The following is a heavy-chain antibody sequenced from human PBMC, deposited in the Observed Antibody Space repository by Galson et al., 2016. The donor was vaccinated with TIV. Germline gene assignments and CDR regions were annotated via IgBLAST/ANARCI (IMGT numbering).Heavy chain of an antibody. Sequence: SLRLSCAASGLSVSINYLTWVRQAPGKGLEWVSLISDGGKTYYSDSVEGRFTVSRDNSRNTVYLQMNGLRADDTAVYYCARDRVVDAYFSYYYYCFDVWGQGTAVTVSS. CDR3: ARDRVVDAYFSYYYYCFDV. D-gene: IGHD3-16*01. J-gene: IGHJ6*02. CDR1: GLSVSINY. V-gene: IGHV3-66*02. CDR2: ISDGGKT.